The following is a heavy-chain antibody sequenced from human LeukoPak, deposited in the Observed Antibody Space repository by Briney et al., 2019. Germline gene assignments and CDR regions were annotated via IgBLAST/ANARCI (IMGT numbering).Heavy chain of an antibody. CDR3: ARRPRRWLPDY. CDR2: INHSGGT. CDR1: GGSFSGYY. D-gene: IGHD5-24*01. V-gene: IGHV4-34*01. J-gene: IGHJ4*02. Sequence: SETLSLTCAVYGGSFSGYYWSWIRQPPGKGLEWIGEINHSGGTNYNPSLKSRVIISVDTSKNQFSLKLSSVTAADTAVYYCARRPRRWLPDYWGQGTLVTVSS.